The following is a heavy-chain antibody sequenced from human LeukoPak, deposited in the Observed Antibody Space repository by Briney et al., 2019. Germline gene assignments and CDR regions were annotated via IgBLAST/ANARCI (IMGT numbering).Heavy chain of an antibody. CDR3: ARVTDSSGWFDYYYYYMDV. V-gene: IGHV4-39*01. J-gene: IGHJ6*03. CDR2: IYYSGNT. CDR1: GVSISSSNSY. Sequence: PSETLSLTCTVSGVSISSSNSYWGWIRQPPGKGLEWIGSIYYSGNTYYNASLKSQVSISIDTSKNQFSLRLTSVTAADTAVYYCARVTDSSGWFDYYYYYMDVWGKGTTVTVSS. D-gene: IGHD6-19*01.